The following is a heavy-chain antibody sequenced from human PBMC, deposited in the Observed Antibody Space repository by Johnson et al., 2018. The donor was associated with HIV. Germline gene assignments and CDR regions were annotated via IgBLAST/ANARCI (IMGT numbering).Heavy chain of an antibody. J-gene: IGHJ3*02. V-gene: IGHV3-30-3*02. CDR3: AKTFPLTAAGFPLNAFDI. D-gene: IGHD6-13*01. Sequence: QVQLVESGGGMIRPGGSLRLSCAASGFTFSSYAMHWVRQAPGKGLESVAVISYDGSNKYYAASVKGRFTISRDNSQNTLYLQLNSLRAEDTAVYYCAKTFPLTAAGFPLNAFDIWGQGTMVTVSS. CDR1: GFTFSSYA. CDR2: ISYDGSNK.